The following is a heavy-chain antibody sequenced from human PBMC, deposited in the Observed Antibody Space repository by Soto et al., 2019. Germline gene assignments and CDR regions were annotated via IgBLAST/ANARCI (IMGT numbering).Heavy chain of an antibody. CDR1: GDTFSDYY. CDR2: VNPSGGHT. J-gene: IGHJ4*02. CDR3: ARGGHVVVVTAALDY. D-gene: IGHD2-21*02. V-gene: IGHV1-46*01. Sequence: QVQLMQSGAGVKKPGASVKVSCKASGDTFSDYYIHWGRQAPGQGLEWMGTVNPSGGHTTYAQHFLCRVTMTRDTATSTLYMELTSLTSDDTAIYYCARGGHVVVVTAALDYWGQGTLVTVSS.